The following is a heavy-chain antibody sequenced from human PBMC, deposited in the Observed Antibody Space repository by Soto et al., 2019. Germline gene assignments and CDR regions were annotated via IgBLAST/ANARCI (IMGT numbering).Heavy chain of an antibody. CDR1: GGSVSSGSYY. CDR2: IYYSGIT. Sequence: QVQLQESGPGLVKPSETLSLTCTVSGGSVSSGSYYWSWIRQPPGKGLEWIGYIYYSGITNYNPSLQSRVTISVDTSKNQFSLKLSSVTAADTAVYYCARALWFGESMAYYYGMDVWGQGTTVTVSS. D-gene: IGHD3-10*01. V-gene: IGHV4-61*01. J-gene: IGHJ6*02. CDR3: ARALWFGESMAYYYGMDV.